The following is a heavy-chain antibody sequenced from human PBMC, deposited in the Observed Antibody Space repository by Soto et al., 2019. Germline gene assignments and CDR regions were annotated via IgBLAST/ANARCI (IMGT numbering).Heavy chain of an antibody. J-gene: IGHJ5*02. Sequence: QVQLQQWGAGLLKPSETLSLTCAVYGGSFSGYYWSWIRQPPGKGLEWIGEINHSGSTNYNPSLKGRVTISVDTSKNQFSLKLSSVTAADTAVYYGARGRCSSTSCIKEGSWFDPWGQGTLVTVSS. CDR1: GGSFSGYY. V-gene: IGHV4-34*01. CDR3: ARGRCSSTSCIKEGSWFDP. D-gene: IGHD2-2*01. CDR2: INHSGST.